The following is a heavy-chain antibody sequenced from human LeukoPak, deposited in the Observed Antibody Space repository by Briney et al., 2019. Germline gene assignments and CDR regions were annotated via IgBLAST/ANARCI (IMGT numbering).Heavy chain of an antibody. CDR3: AKDRASIVATHYDWFDP. CDR2: ISGSGGST. CDR1: GFTFSSYA. D-gene: IGHD5-12*01. V-gene: IGHV3-23*01. Sequence: PGGSLRLSCAASGFTFSSYAMHWVRQAPGKGLEWVSAISGSGGSTYYADSAKGRFTISRDNSKNTLYLQMNSLRAEDTAAYYCAKDRASIVATHYDWFDPWGQGTLVTVSS. J-gene: IGHJ5*02.